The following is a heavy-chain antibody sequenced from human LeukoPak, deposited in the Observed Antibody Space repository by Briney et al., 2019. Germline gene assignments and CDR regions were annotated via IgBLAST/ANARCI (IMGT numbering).Heavy chain of an antibody. CDR1: GDSVSSNSAA. CDR3: AREGGPLNWFDP. D-gene: IGHD1-26*01. J-gene: IGHJ5*02. CDR2: THYRSKWYN. V-gene: IGHV6-1*01. Sequence: SQTLSLICAISGDSVSSNSAAWNWIRQSPSRGLEWLGRTHYRSKWYNDYAVSVKSRITIKPDTSKNQFSLQLNSVTPEDTAVYYCAREGGPLNWFDPWGQGTLVTVSS.